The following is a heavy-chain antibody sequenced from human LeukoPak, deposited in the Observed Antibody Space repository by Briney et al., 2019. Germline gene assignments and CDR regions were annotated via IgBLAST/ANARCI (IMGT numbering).Heavy chain of an antibody. CDR1: GFTFSNYD. CDR3: VRRAGSERYLDY. Sequence: PGGSLRLSCAASGFTFSNYDMSWVRQAPGKGREWVSTVSHDYSTYYADSVKGRFTTSRDNSKNTLYLQMNSLTAEDTALYYCVRRAGSERYLDYWGQGTLVTVSS. V-gene: IGHV3-23*01. CDR2: VSHDYST. D-gene: IGHD3-10*01. J-gene: IGHJ4*02.